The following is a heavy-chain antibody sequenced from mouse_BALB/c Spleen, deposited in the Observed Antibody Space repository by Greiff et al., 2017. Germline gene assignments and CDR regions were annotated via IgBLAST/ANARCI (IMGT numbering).Heavy chain of an antibody. CDR2: ISSGGSYT. J-gene: IGHJ2*01. CDR1: GFTFSSYT. V-gene: IGHV5-6-4*01. Sequence: EVMLVESGGGLVKPGGSLKLSCAASGFTFSSYTMSWVRQTPEKRLEWVATISSGGSYTYYPDSVKGRFTISRDNAKNTLYLQMISLKSEDTAMYYCTSGGDYWGQGTTLTVSS. CDR3: TSGGDY.